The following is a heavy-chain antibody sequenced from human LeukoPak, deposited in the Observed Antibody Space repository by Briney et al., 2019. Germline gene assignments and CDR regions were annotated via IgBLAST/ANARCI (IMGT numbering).Heavy chain of an antibody. Sequence: GGSLRLSCVASGFTFSSYWMSWVRQAPGKGLEWVANIKQDGSEKNYVDSVKGRFTISRDDAKNSLFLHMSSLRAEDTAVYYCARDDPDEVVPAAIAADDASDIWGQGTMVTVSS. D-gene: IGHD2-2*01. V-gene: IGHV3-7*01. CDR2: IKQDGSEK. CDR1: GFTFSSYW. CDR3: ARDDPDEVVPAAIAADDASDI. J-gene: IGHJ3*02.